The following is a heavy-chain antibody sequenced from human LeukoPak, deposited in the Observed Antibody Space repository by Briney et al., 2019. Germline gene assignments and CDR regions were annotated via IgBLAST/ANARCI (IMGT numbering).Heavy chain of an antibody. V-gene: IGHV3-23*01. D-gene: IGHD5-24*01. CDR3: AGQMATIYPFDY. CDR1: GFTFSSYG. Sequence: GGSLRLSCAASGFTFSSYGMSWVRQAPGKGLEWVSAISGSGGSTYYADSVKGRFTISRDNSKNTLYLQMNSLRAEDTAVHYCAGQMATIYPFDYWGQGTLVTVSS. J-gene: IGHJ4*02. CDR2: ISGSGGST.